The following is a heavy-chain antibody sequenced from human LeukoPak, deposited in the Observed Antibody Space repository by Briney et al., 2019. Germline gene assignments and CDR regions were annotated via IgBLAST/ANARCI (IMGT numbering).Heavy chain of an antibody. CDR3: ARSCCYSITVGNY. CDR1: GFTFSSYS. Sequence: GGSLRLSCAASGFTFSSYSMNWVRQAPGKGLEWVSYISSSSSTIYYADSVKGRFTISRDNAKNSLYLQMNSLRAEDTAVYYCARSCCYSITVGNYWGQGTLVTVSS. V-gene: IGHV3-48*01. D-gene: IGHD2/OR15-2a*01. CDR2: ISSSSSTI. J-gene: IGHJ4*02.